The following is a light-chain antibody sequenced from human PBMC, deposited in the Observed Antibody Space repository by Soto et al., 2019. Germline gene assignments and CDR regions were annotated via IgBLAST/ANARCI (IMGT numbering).Light chain of an antibody. J-gene: IGKJ5*01. CDR3: QQYGSSPIT. V-gene: IGKV3-20*01. CDR1: QSVSNN. CDR2: GAS. Sequence: ETVMTQSPVTLSVSPGERATLSCRASQSVSNNLAWYQQKPGQAPRLLIYGASSRATGIPDRFSGSGSGTDCTLTISRLEPEDFAVYYCQQYGSSPITLGQGTRLEIK.